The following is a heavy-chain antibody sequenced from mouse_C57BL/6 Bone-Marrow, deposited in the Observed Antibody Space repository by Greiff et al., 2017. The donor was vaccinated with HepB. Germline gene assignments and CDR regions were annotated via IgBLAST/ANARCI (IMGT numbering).Heavy chain of an antibody. J-gene: IGHJ1*03. V-gene: IGHV1-69*01. CDR3: AEEVVATNWYFDV. CDR2: IDPSDSYT. CDR1: GYTFTSYW. Sequence: QVQLQQPGAELVMPGASVKLSCKASGYTFTSYWMHWVKQRPGQGLEWIGEIDPSDSYTNYNQKFKGKSTLTVDKSSSTAYMQLSSLTSEDSAVYYWAEEVVATNWYFDVWGTGTTVTVSS. D-gene: IGHD1-1*01.